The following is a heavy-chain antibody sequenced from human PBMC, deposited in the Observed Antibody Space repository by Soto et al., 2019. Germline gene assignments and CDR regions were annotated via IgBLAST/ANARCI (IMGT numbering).Heavy chain of an antibody. V-gene: IGHV5-51*01. D-gene: IGHD2-15*01. CDR1: GYSFTSYW. J-gene: IGHJ6*02. CDR2: IYPGDSDT. CDR3: ARHCSGGRGYSGYYYYGMDV. Sequence: PGESLKISCKGSGYSFTSYWIGWVRQMPGKGLEWMGIIYPGDSDTRYSPSFQGQVTISADKSISTAYLQWSSLKASDTAMYYCARHCSGGRGYSGYYYYGMDVWGQGTTVTVSS.